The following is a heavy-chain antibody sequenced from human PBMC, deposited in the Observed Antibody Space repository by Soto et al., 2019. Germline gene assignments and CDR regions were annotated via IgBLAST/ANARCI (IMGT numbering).Heavy chain of an antibody. Sequence: SGPTLVNPTQTLTLTCTFSGFSLSTSGVGVGWIRQPPGKALEWLALIYWNDDKRYSPSLKSRLTITKHTSKNQVVLTMTNMDPLDTATYYCAHRSLSPNWFDPWGQGTLVTVS. CDR2: IYWNDDK. V-gene: IGHV2-5*01. CDR1: GFSLSTSGVG. CDR3: AHRSLSPNWFDP. J-gene: IGHJ5*02.